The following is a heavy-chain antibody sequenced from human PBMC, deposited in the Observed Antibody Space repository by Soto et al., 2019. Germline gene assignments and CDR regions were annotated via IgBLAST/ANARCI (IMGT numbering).Heavy chain of an antibody. CDR2: ISSNGVGT. Sequence: PXGSLRLSCAASGFTLRGYAMDWVRQAPGKGLEYVSGISSNGVGTYYANSVQGRFTISRDNSKNTVYLQMGSLRPEDMAVYYCARRARPDFYYMDVWGKGTTVTVSS. CDR3: ARRARPDFYYMDV. CDR1: GFTLRGYA. V-gene: IGHV3-64*01. D-gene: IGHD6-6*01. J-gene: IGHJ6*03.